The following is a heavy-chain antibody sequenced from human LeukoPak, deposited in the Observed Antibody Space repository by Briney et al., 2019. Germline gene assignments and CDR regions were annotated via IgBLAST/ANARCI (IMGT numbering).Heavy chain of an antibody. V-gene: IGHV1-2*02. D-gene: IGHD3-22*01. Sequence: ASVKVSCKPSGYTFTGYYIHWVRQAPGQGLEWMGWINPNSGGTSCAQKFQGRVTMTRDTSISTAYMELSRLRSDDTAVYYCARGPTEISRSYYYDSSSLGAFDIWGQGTMVTVSS. CDR1: GYTFTGYY. CDR3: ARGPTEISRSYYYDSSSLGAFDI. J-gene: IGHJ3*02. CDR2: INPNSGGT.